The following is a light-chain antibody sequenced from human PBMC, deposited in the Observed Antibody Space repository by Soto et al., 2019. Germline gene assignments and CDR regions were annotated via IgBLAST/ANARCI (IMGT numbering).Light chain of an antibody. CDR2: EVN. CDR3: SSYPTSTTWV. J-gene: IGLJ3*02. V-gene: IGLV2-14*01. CDR1: SRDVGGYNS. Sequence: QSALTQPASVSGSPGQSITISCTGTSRDVGGYNSVSWYQQHPGTAPKLIIYEVNNRPSGLSNRFSGSKSGNTASLTISGLQAEDEADYYCSSYPTSTTWVFGGGTKVTVL.